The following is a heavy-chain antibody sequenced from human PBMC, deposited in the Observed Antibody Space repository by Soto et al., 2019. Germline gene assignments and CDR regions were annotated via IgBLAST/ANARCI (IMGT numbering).Heavy chain of an antibody. J-gene: IGHJ6*03. CDR3: ARAGIVATILVGNYYYYYYMDV. CDR2: ISSSSSYI. D-gene: IGHD5-12*01. V-gene: IGHV3-21*01. CDR1: GFTFSSYS. Sequence: GGSLRLSCAASGFTFSSYSMNWVRQAPGKGLEWVSSISSSSSYIYYADSVKGRFTISRDNAKNSLYLQMNSLRAEDTAVYYCARAGIVATILVGNYYYYYYMDVWGKGTTVTVSS.